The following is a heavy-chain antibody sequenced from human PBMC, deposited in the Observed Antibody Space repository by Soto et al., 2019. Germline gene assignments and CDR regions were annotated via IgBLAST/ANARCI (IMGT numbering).Heavy chain of an antibody. J-gene: IGHJ4*02. CDR3: ARDMSECSGGSCPSDY. D-gene: IGHD2-15*01. Sequence: ASVKVSCKASGYTFTSYGISWVRQAPGQGFEWFGWISVYNVNTNFAQKLQGRVTMTTDTSTSTAYMELRSLRFDDTAVFYCARDMSECSGGSCPSDYWGQGTLVTVSS. CDR1: GYTFTSYG. V-gene: IGHV1-18*01. CDR2: ISVYNVNT.